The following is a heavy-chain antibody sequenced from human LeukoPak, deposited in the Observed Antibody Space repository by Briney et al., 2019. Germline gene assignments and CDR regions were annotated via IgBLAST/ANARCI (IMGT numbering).Heavy chain of an antibody. D-gene: IGHD2-2*01. CDR2: IYPNSGGT. CDR3: ARSDQFPYYMDV. V-gene: IGHV1-2*02. J-gene: IGHJ6*03. CDR1: RYTFTGYY. Sequence: ASVKVSCKASRYTFTGYYMHWVRQAPGQGLEWMGWIYPNSGGTNYAQKFQGRVTMTRDTSISTAYMELSRLRSDDTAVYYCARSDQFPYYMDVWGKGTTVTVSS.